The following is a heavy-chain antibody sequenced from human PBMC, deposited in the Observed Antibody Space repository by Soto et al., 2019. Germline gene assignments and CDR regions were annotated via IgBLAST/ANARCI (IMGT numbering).Heavy chain of an antibody. D-gene: IGHD3-10*01. J-gene: IGHJ4*02. Sequence: EVQLVESGGGLIQPGGSLKLSCAASGFTVGNHYMSWVRQAPGKGLELVSLIYSTGTTKYADSVKCRLTVSIDNAKNALYLQMNTLTAEDTAVYYCAKGRRGSGSYYNRFGYWGQGTLVTVSS. CDR3: AKGRRGSGSYYNRFGY. CDR1: GFTVGNHY. CDR2: IYSTGTT. V-gene: IGHV3-53*01.